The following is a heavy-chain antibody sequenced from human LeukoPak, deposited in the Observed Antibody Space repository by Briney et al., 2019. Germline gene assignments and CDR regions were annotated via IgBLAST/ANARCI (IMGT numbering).Heavy chain of an antibody. Sequence: SVKVSCKASGYTFTSYAMNWVRQAPGHGLEWMGGFIPIFGTANYAQKFQGRVTITADESTSTAYMELSSLRSEDTAVYYCARGFCSDEICQVFTHWGQGTLVTVSS. CDR3: ARGFCSDEICQVFTH. CDR1: GYTFTSYA. J-gene: IGHJ4*02. V-gene: IGHV1-69*13. CDR2: FIPIFGTA. D-gene: IGHD3-3*01.